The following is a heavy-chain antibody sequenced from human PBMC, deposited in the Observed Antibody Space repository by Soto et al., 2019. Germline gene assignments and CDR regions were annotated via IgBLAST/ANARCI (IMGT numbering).Heavy chain of an antibody. CDR1: GYTFIKYG. Sequence: QVHLVQSGSEVKKPGASVKVSCKASGYTFIKYGITWVRQAPGQGLEWMGWITASKGNTDYAQKYQGRVTMTTDTSTSTAYLELTSLRPDDTAMYYCARVSGGGYGDYEFRFWGQGTLVTVSA. J-gene: IGHJ4*02. CDR2: ITASKGNT. CDR3: ARVSGGGYGDYEFRF. D-gene: IGHD4-17*01. V-gene: IGHV1-18*01.